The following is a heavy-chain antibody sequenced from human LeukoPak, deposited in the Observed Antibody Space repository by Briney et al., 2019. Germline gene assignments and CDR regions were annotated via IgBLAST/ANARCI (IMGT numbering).Heavy chain of an antibody. CDR2: IWYDGSDK. Sequence: AGSLRLSCAASGFTFSSYGMHWVRRAPGKGLEWVALIWYDGSDKDYGDSVKGRFTISRDNSKNTMYLQMNSLRADDTAVYYCVKSVAGTRGWFDSWGQGTLVIVSS. J-gene: IGHJ5*01. CDR3: VKSVAGTRGWFDS. V-gene: IGHV3-33*03. CDR1: GFTFSSYG.